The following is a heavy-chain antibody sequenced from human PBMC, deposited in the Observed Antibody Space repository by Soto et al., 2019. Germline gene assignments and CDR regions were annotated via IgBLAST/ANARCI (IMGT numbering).Heavy chain of an antibody. CDR2: IISVNDKT. CDR1: GYIFTDFG. D-gene: IGHD3-3*01. V-gene: IGHV1-3*01. CDR3: ARDPHEFWTSYWFDP. Sequence: ASVKVSCKASGYIFTDFGIHWVRQAPGQRLEWLGWIISVNDKTLYSPKFQGRLAITRDTSTSTAYMELRSLRSDDTAIYYCARDPHEFWTSYWFDPWGQGTPVTVSS. J-gene: IGHJ5*02.